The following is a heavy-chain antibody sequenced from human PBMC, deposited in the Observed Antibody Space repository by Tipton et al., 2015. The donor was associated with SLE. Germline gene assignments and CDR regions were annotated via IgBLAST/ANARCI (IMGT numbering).Heavy chain of an antibody. CDR3: ARGSSTVRSTWYGWAFDI. D-gene: IGHD6-13*01. CDR2: IIIPVFATA. CDR1: GGTFSGNS. J-gene: IGHJ3*02. V-gene: IGHV1-69*05. Sequence: QLVQSGAEVKKPGSSVKVSCKASGGTFSGNSISWLRQAPGQGLEWVGGIIIPVFATAKYAQKFQGRVTITTDESTSTGFLELSSLRSEDTAVYYCARGSSTVRSTWYGWAFDIWGQGTKVTVSS.